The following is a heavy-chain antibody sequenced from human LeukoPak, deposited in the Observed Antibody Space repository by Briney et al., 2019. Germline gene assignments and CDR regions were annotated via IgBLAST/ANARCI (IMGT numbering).Heavy chain of an antibody. CDR1: GYSISSGYY. CDR2: IYHSGST. D-gene: IGHD5-24*01. CDR3: ARDLQAWNYYYMDV. J-gene: IGHJ6*03. Sequence: SETLSLTCTVSGYSISSGYYWGWIREPPGKGLEWIGSIYHSGSTYYNPSLKSRVTTSVDTPKNQFSLKLSSVTAADTAVYYCARDLQAWNYYYMDVWGKGTTVTVSS. V-gene: IGHV4-38-2*02.